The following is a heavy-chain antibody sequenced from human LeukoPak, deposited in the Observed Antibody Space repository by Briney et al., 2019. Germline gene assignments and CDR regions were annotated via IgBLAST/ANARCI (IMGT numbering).Heavy chain of an antibody. Sequence: GGSLRLSCAASGFIFSNYWMHWVRQAPGKGLAWVSRVNTDGSSTTYADSVKGRFTISRDNAKNTVYLQMNSLRAEDTAVYYCAGGYSYAPYWGQGTLVTVSS. CDR2: VNTDGSST. CDR1: GFIFSNYW. J-gene: IGHJ4*02. D-gene: IGHD5-18*01. V-gene: IGHV3-74*01. CDR3: AGGYSYAPY.